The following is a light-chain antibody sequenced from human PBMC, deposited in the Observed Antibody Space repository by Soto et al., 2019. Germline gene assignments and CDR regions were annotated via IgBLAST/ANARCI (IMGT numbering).Light chain of an antibody. CDR3: AACDDSLSGPV. J-gene: IGLJ2*01. Sequence: QSVLTQPPSASGTPGQRVTISCSGSTSNIGTNYVYWYQQLPGTAPRLLMYSTNKRPSGVPDRFSGSKSGTSAFLAITGLRSEDEANYYCAACDDSLSGPVFGGGTKLTVL. CDR1: TSNIGTNY. V-gene: IGLV1-47*02. CDR2: STN.